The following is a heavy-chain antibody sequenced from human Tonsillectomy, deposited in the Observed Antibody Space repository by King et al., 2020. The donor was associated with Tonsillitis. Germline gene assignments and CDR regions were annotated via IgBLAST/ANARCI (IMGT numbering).Heavy chain of an antibody. J-gene: IGHJ3*02. CDR1: GYTFTNYA. CDR2: ISAYNVNT. V-gene: IGHV1-18*01. CDR3: AKGHGRSGGYPDAFVT. D-gene: IGHD3-22*01. Sequence: VQLVESGAEVKKPGASVKVSCKASGYTFTNYAIGWVRQAPGQGLEWMGWISAYNVNTNYAQKVQGRVTMTTDTSTNTAYMELRSLRSDDTAVYYCAKGHGRSGGYPDAFVTWGQGTMVTVPS.